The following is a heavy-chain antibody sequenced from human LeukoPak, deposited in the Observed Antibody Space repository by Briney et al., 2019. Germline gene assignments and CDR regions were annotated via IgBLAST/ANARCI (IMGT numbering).Heavy chain of an antibody. V-gene: IGHV3-30*18. CDR2: ISYDGSNK. J-gene: IGHJ4*02. CDR3: AKALYGGHDY. CDR1: GFTFSSYG. D-gene: IGHD4-23*01. Sequence: PGRSLRLSCAASGFTFSSYGMHWVRQAPGKGLEWVAVISYDGSNKYYADSVKGRFTISRDNSKNTLYLQMNSLRAEDTAVYYCAKALYGGHDYWGQGTLVTVSS.